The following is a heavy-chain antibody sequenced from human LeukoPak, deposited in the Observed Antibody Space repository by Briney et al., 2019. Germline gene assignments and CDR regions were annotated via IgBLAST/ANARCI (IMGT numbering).Heavy chain of an antibody. CDR3: ARVRYSSDWSRASFDY. CDR2: INHSGSS. D-gene: IGHD6-19*01. V-gene: IGHV4-34*01. Sequence: SETLSLTCAVYGGSFSGYYWSWIRQPPGKGLEWIGEINHSGSSNYNPSLKSRVTISVDTSKNQFSLKLSSVTAADTAVYYCARVRYSSDWSRASFDYWGQGTLVTVSS. J-gene: IGHJ4*02. CDR1: GGSFSGYY.